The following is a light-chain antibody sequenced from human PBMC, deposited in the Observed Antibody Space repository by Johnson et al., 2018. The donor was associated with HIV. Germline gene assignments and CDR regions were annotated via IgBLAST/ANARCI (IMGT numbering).Light chain of an antibody. CDR2: EDN. CDR1: VSNIESYF. V-gene: IGLV1-51*02. CDR3: GIWDASLSPLYV. J-gene: IGLJ1*01. Sequence: QAVLTQPPSVSAAQGQKVTISCSGNVSNIESYFVSWYQQLPGAAPTLLIYEDNKRHSGIPDRFSGSKSGATATLGITGLQTGDEADYYCGIWDASLSPLYVCGTGTTITAL.